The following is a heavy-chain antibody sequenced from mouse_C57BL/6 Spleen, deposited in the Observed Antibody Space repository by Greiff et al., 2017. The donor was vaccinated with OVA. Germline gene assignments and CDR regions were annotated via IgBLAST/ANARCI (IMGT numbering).Heavy chain of an antibody. V-gene: IGHV7-3*01. Sequence: EVNVVESGGGLVQPGGSLSLSCAASGFTFTDYYMSWVRQPPGKALEWLGFIRNKANGYTTEYSASVKGRFTISRDNSQSILYLQMNALRAEDSATYYCARSLLRLDYFDYWGQGTTLTVSS. CDR3: ARSLLRLDYFDY. D-gene: IGHD1-1*01. CDR2: IRNKANGYTT. CDR1: GFTFTDYY. J-gene: IGHJ2*01.